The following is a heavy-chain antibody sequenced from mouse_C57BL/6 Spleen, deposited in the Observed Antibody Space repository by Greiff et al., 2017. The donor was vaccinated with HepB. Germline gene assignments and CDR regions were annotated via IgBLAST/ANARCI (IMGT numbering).Heavy chain of an antibody. Sequence: QVQLQQSGAELARPGASVKLSCKASGYTFTSYGISWVKQRTGQGLEWIGEIYPRSGNTYYNEKFKGKATLTADKSSSTAYMELRSLTSEDSAVYFCARRLYFDVWGTGTTVTVSS. V-gene: IGHV1-81*01. CDR1: GYTFTSYG. CDR3: ARRLYFDV. J-gene: IGHJ1*03. CDR2: IYPRSGNT.